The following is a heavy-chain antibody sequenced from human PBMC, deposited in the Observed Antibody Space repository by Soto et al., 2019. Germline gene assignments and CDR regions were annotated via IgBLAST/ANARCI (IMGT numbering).Heavy chain of an antibody. D-gene: IGHD2-15*01. CDR2: IIPIFGTA. Sequence: ASVKVSCKASGGTFSSYAISWVRQAPGQGLEWMGGIIPIFGTANYAQKFQGRVTITADESTSTAYMELSSLRSEDTAVYYCARGLPKYCSGGSCYSSHLKYGMDVWGQGTTVTVSS. CDR3: ARGLPKYCSGGSCYSSHLKYGMDV. J-gene: IGHJ6*02. V-gene: IGHV1-69*13. CDR1: GGTFSSYA.